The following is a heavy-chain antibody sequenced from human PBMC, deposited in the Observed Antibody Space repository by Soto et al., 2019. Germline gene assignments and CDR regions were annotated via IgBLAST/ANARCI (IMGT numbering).Heavy chain of an antibody. CDR3: ARSPYCGTECNSGYLDF. V-gene: IGHV3-53*01. J-gene: IGHJ4*02. D-gene: IGHD2-21*01. CDR2: MYSDGKT. Sequence: EVQLVESGGGLFQPGGSLRLSCATSGFVVDRNYMHWVRQAPGKGLEWVSVMYSDGKTYYAESVNVRFTISRDNSKNTVFLHMKSLRAEDTAVYFCARSPYCGTECNSGYLDFWGQGSLVTVSS. CDR1: GFVVDRNY.